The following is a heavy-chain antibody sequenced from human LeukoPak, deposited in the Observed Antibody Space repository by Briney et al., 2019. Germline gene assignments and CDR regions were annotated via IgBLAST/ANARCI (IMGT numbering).Heavy chain of an antibody. J-gene: IGHJ4*02. CDR3: ARDYTGGWNDY. D-gene: IGHD7-27*01. V-gene: IGHV3-7*01. Sequence: GGSLRLSCAATGFTFRKHWMSWVRQAIGKGLECVAKIKEDGSEKHYVDSVKGRFTISRDNAKNSLYLQMNSLRADDTAVYYCARDYTGGWNDYWGQGTLVTVSS. CDR1: GFTFRKHW. CDR2: IKEDGSEK.